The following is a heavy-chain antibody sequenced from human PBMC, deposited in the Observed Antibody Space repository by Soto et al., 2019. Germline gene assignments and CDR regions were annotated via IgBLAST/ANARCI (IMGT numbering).Heavy chain of an antibody. CDR3: AKARAQYYDFWSGYSVDY. CDR2: ISGNGGST. J-gene: IGHJ4*02. CDR1: GFTFSSYA. Sequence: GGSLRLSCAASGFTFSSYAMSWVRQAPGKGQERVSAISGNGGSTYYADSVKGRFTISRDNSKNTLYLQMNSLRAEDTAVYYCAKARAQYYDFWSGYSVDYWGQGTLVTVAS. V-gene: IGHV3-23*01. D-gene: IGHD3-3*01.